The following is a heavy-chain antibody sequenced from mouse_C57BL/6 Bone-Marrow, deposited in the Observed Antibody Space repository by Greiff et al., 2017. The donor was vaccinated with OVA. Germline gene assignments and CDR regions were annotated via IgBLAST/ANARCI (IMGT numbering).Heavy chain of an antibody. J-gene: IGHJ4*01. CDR2: ISSGSSTI. CDR3: ARPDYYGNYGYAMDY. D-gene: IGHD2-1*01. CDR1: GFTFSDYG. Sequence: EVKVVESGGGLVKPGGSLKLSCAASGFTFSDYGMHWVRQAPEKGLEWVAYISSGSSTIYYADTVKGRFTISRDNAKNTLFLQMTSLRSEDTAMYYCARPDYYGNYGYAMDYWGQGTSVTVSS. V-gene: IGHV5-17*01.